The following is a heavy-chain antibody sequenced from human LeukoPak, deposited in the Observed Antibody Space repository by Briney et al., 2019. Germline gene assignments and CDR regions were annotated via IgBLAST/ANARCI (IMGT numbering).Heavy chain of an antibody. D-gene: IGHD4-11*01. J-gene: IGHJ4*02. CDR1: GGSISSGSYY. V-gene: IGHV4-61*02. CDR2: IYTSGST. CDR3: ARALDYSPFDY. Sequence: PSETLSLTCTVSGGSISSGSYYWSWIRQPAGKGLEWIGRIYTSGSTNYNPSLKSRVTISVDTSKNQFSLKLSSVTAADTAVYYRARALDYSPFDYWGQGTLVTVSS.